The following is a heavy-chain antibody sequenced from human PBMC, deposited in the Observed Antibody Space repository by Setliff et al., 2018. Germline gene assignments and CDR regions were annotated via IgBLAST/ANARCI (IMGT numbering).Heavy chain of an antibody. CDR2: IYPGDSDT. CDR1: GYRFTSYW. D-gene: IGHD1-26*01. J-gene: IGHJ4*02. Sequence: GESLKISCKGSGYRFTSYWIGWVRQMPGKGLEWMGLIYPGDSDTRYSPAFQGQVTISVDKSINTAYLQWGSLKASDTAMYYCAASGTYFPFDYWGQGTLVTVSS. V-gene: IGHV5-51*01. CDR3: AASGTYFPFDY.